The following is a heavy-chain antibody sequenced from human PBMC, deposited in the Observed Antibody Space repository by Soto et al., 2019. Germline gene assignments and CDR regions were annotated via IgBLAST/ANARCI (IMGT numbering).Heavy chain of an antibody. D-gene: IGHD3-3*01. CDR1: GFTFSSYT. V-gene: IGHV3-21*01. Sequence: EVQLVESGGGLVKPGGSLRLSCAASGFTFSSYTMNWVRQAPGKGLEWVSAISGSGSYIYYVDSLKGRFTISRDNAKNSLYLQINSLRAEDTAVYYCARDPSGALPGFDYWGQGTLVTVSS. CDR2: ISGSGSYI. CDR3: ARDPSGALPGFDY. J-gene: IGHJ4*02.